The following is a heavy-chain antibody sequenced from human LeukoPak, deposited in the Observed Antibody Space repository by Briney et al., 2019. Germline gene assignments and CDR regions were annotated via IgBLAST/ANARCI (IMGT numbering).Heavy chain of an antibody. CDR2: INHSGST. J-gene: IGHJ4*02. CDR1: GGSISSGSYY. CDR3: ARGPVGCVLFDY. D-gene: IGHD6-19*01. V-gene: IGHV4-30-2*01. Sequence: SQTLSLTCTVSGGSISSGSYYWSWLRQPPGKGLEWIGEINHSGSTNYDPSLKSRVNISVDTSKNQFSLKLSSVTAADTAVYYCARGPVGCVLFDYWGQGTLVTVSS.